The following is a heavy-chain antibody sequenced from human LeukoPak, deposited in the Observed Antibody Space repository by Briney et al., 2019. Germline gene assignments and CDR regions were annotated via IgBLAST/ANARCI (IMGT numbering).Heavy chain of an antibody. CDR1: GFTFSSHW. CDR2: IESDGSTK. Sequence: GGSLRLSCAASGFTFSSHWMHWVRQAPGKGLVWFSRIESDGSTKMYADSVRGRFTISRDNAKNTLYLQMNSLRAEDTAVYYCAREHRGAGATVDYWGQGILVTVSS. J-gene: IGHJ4*02. V-gene: IGHV3-74*03. D-gene: IGHD1-26*01. CDR3: AREHRGAGATVDY.